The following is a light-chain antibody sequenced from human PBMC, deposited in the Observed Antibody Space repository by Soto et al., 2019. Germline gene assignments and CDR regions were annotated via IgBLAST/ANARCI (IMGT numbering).Light chain of an antibody. CDR3: TAWDDSLNVVV. J-gene: IGLJ2*01. CDR1: NSNIGSNT. CDR2: STV. Sequence: QSVLTQPPSASGTPGQWVTITCSGFNSNIGSNTVNWFHQLPGTAPKLLIYSTVQRPSGVPDRFSGSKSGTSASLAISGLQSDDEADYYCTAWDDSLNVVVFGGGTQLTVL. V-gene: IGLV1-44*01.